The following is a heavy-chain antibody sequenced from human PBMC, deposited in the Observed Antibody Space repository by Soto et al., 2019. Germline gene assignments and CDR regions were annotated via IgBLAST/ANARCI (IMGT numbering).Heavy chain of an antibody. V-gene: IGHV4-59*01. CDR2: IYYSGST. CDR1: GGSISSYY. J-gene: IGHJ3*02. D-gene: IGHD3-10*01. Sequence: NPSETLSLTCTVSGGSISSYYWSWIRQPPGKGLEWIGYIYYSGSTNYNPSLKSRVTISVDTSKNQFSLKLSSVTAADTAVYYCARDPGGDTAFDIWCPGTMVTVSS. CDR3: ARDPGGDTAFDI.